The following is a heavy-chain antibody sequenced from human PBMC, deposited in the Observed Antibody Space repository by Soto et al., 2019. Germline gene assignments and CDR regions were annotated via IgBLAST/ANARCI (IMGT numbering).Heavy chain of an antibody. J-gene: IGHJ4*02. Sequence: EVQLVESGGGPVRPGGSLKLSCAASGFNFITYSLSWVRQAPGKGLEWVASISSSAVYIDYADSVKGRFTISRDNVNHSLYFQMTRLRAEETATYYCVRDGLDYYATERLDFDHWGQGTLVTVS. V-gene: IGHV3-21*01. D-gene: IGHD3-10*01. CDR2: ISSSAVYI. CDR3: VRDGLDYYATERLDFDH. CDR1: GFNFITYS.